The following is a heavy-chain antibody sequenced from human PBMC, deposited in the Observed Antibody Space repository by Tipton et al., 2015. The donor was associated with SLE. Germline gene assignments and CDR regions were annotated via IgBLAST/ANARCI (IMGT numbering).Heavy chain of an antibody. CDR2: ISTSSTYI. CDR3: ARDIWSIGYYRSTVDS. Sequence: SLRLSCVASGFTFSSFGMTWVRQAPGKGLEWVSSISTSSTYIHYADSLEGRFTISRDNAKNSLYLHMNSPRAEDTAVYYCARDIWSIGYYRSTVDSWGQGTLVSVSS. J-gene: IGHJ3*01. D-gene: IGHD1-26*01. V-gene: IGHV3-21*06. CDR1: GFTFSSFG.